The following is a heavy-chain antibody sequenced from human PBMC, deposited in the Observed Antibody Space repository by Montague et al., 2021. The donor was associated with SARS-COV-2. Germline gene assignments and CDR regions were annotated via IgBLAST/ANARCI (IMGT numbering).Heavy chain of an antibody. CDR2: IFKNGKT. CDR3: ARYYERSLDV. J-gene: IGHJ6*02. D-gene: IGHD3-22*01. Sequence: SETLSLTYTVSGDSITDDDWSWIRQPPGKGLEWIVDIFKNGKTDYNPSLRSRVITSVDTPKSQFSLKVTSVTAADTAVYYCARYYERSLDVWGQGTTVTVSS. CDR1: GDSITDDD. V-gene: IGHV4-59*08.